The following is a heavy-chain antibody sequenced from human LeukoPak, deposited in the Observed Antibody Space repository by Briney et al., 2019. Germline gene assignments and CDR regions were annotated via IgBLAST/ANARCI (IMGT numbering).Heavy chain of an antibody. J-gene: IGHJ4*02. Sequence: GGSLRLSCATSGFTFVDYGLSWVRRAPGKGLEWLCAINYNGAITDYADSVKGRFTISRDNAKNSLYLRMDSLRAEDMALYYCARDRLGPSFSVSHFDLWGQGTLVTVSS. CDR3: ARDRLGPSFSVSHFDL. CDR2: INYNGAIT. CDR1: GFTFVDYG. V-gene: IGHV3-20*04. D-gene: IGHD3-3*02.